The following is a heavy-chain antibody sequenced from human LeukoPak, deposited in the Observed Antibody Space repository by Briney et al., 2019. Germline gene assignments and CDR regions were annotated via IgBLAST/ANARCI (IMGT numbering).Heavy chain of an antibody. CDR3: TTEDGYFDY. D-gene: IGHD5-24*01. CDR2: IRYDGSNK. CDR1: GFTFSSYG. V-gene: IGHV3-30*02. J-gene: IGHJ4*02. Sequence: GGSLRLSCAASGFTFSSYGMHWVRQAPGKGLEWVAFIRYDGSNKYYADSVKGRFTISRDNSKNTLYLQMNSLKTEDTAVYYCTTEDGYFDYWGQGTLVTVSS.